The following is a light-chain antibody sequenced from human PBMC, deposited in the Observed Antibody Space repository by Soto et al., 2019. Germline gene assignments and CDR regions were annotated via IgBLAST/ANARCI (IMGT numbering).Light chain of an antibody. Sequence: DIQLTQSPSFLSASVGDRVTITCRASQGISSYLAWYQQKPGKAPKLLIYAASTLQSGVPSRFSGSGSGTEFTLTISSLQPEDFATYYCQHLNSYPSLTFGGETKVEIK. CDR3: QHLNSYPSLT. CDR2: AAS. CDR1: QGISSY. J-gene: IGKJ4*01. V-gene: IGKV1-9*01.